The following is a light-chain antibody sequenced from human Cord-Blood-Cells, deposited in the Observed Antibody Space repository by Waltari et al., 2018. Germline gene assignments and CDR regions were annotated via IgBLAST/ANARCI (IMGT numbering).Light chain of an antibody. Sequence: DIQMTQSPSSLSASVGDRVTITCRASQSISSYLNWYQQKPGKAPKLLIDAASSLQSGVPTRFSRSGSGTDFTLTISSLQPEDFATYYCQQSYSTPRGTFGQGTKVKIK. CDR3: QQSYSTPRGT. CDR2: AAS. V-gene: IGKV1-39*01. J-gene: IGKJ1*01. CDR1: QSISSY.